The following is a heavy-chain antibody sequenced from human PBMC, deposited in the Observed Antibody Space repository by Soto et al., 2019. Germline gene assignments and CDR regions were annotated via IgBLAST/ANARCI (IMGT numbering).Heavy chain of an antibody. J-gene: IGHJ4*02. CDR1: VAFISSTSYY. Sequence: PRGTIYLPFMVSVAFISSTSYYGCWIRPPPGKGLERIGSIYYSGRTYYNPSFKSRVTISIDTSKNQFSLKLSSVTATDTAVYYWARQRTPVVTQDYVDHWGQRDLVPGFS. CDR2: IYYSGRT. D-gene: IGHD2-21*02. V-gene: IGHV4-39*01. CDR3: ARQRTPVVTQDYVDH.